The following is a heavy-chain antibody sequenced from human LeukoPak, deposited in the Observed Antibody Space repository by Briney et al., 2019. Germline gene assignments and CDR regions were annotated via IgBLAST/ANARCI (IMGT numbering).Heavy chain of an antibody. CDR3: ARDGAAMASDDAFDI. Sequence: GGSLRLSCAASGFTFSGYWMHWVRQAPGKGLVWVASISSSSSYIYYADSVKGRFTISRDNAKNLLYLQMNSLRAEDTAVYYCARDGAAMASDDAFDIWGQGTMVTVSS. V-gene: IGHV3-21*01. J-gene: IGHJ3*02. CDR1: GFTFSGYW. CDR2: ISSSSSYI. D-gene: IGHD5-18*01.